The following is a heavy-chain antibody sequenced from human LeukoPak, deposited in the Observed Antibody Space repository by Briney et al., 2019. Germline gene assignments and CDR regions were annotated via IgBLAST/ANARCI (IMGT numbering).Heavy chain of an antibody. V-gene: IGHV4-30-4*01. Sequence: PSETLSLTCTVSGGSISSGDYYWSWIRQPPGKGLEWIGYIYYSGSTYYNPSLKSRVAISVDTSKNQFSLKLSSVTAADTAVYYCARGENYDILTGCLFDYWGQGTLVTVST. CDR2: IYYSGST. J-gene: IGHJ4*02. D-gene: IGHD3-9*01. CDR3: ARGENYDILTGCLFDY. CDR1: GGSISSGDYY.